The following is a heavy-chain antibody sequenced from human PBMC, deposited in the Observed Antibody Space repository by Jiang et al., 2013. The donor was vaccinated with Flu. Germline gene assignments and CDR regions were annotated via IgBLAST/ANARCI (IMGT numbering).Heavy chain of an antibody. Sequence: GAEVKKPGASVKVSCVASGFTFTDYFMHWVRQAPGQGLEWMGRIIPILGIANYAQKFQGRVTITADKSTSTAYMELSSLRSEDTAVYYCARSCGSGGSCYSGEYYYYYYGMDVWGQGTTVTVSS. CDR1: GFTFTDYF. J-gene: IGHJ6*02. CDR2: IIPILGIA. D-gene: IGHD2-15*01. CDR3: ARSCGSGGSCYSGEYYYYYYGMDV. V-gene: IGHV1-69*02.